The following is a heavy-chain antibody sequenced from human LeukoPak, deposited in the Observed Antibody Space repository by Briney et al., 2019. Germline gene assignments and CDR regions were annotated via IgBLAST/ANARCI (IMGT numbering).Heavy chain of an antibody. J-gene: IGHJ6*03. V-gene: IGHV4-38-2*02. CDR3: VRADYSSSWSHEYFYMDV. CDR2: IYHSGNT. Sequence: SETLSLTCTVSAYSISSGYYWGWIRQPPGKGLEWIGSIYHSGNTYYNPSLKSRVTMSVDTFKNQFSLNLRSVTAADTAVYYCVRADYSSSWSHEYFYMDVWGKGTTVTVSS. D-gene: IGHD6-13*01. CDR1: AYSISSGYY.